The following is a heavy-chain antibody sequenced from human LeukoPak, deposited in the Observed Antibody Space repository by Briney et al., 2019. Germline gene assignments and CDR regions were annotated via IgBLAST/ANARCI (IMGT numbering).Heavy chain of an antibody. CDR2: ITPIFGTA. CDR3: ATEGAEYCGGDCVY. Sequence: ASVKVSCKASGGTFSSHAISWVRQAPGQGLEWMGGITPIFGTANYAQKFQGRVTITTDESTSTAYMELSSLRSEDTAVYYCATEGAEYCGGDCVYWGQGTLVTVSS. J-gene: IGHJ4*02. V-gene: IGHV1-69*05. CDR1: GGTFSSHA. D-gene: IGHD2-21*01.